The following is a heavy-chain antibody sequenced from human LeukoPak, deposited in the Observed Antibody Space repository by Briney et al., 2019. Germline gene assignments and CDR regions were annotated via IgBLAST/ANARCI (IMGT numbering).Heavy chain of an antibody. D-gene: IGHD3-22*01. CDR2: IRSKAYGGTT. V-gene: IGHV3-49*03. CDR1: GFTFADYA. CDR3: TRGTDYYGSSSYYPEN. Sequence: GGSLRLSCTASGFTFADYAMSWFRQAPGKGLEWIGFIRSKAYGGTTEYAASVKGRFTSSRDDSRGIAYLQMNSLKTEDTAVYYCTRGTDYYGSSSYYPENWGQGTLVTVSS. J-gene: IGHJ4*02.